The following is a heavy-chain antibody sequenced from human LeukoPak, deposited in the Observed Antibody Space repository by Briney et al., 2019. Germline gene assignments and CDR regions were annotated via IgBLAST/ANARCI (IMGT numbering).Heavy chain of an antibody. CDR1: GGSISSSSYY. CDR2: IYYSGST. CDR3: ARDVPVRYSGYDRRFFDY. D-gene: IGHD5-12*01. J-gene: IGHJ4*02. Sequence: PSETLSLTCTVSGGSISSSSYYWGWIRQPPGKGLEWIGSIYYSGSTYYNPSLKSRVTISVDTSKNQFSLKLSSVTAADTAVYYCARDVPVRYSGYDRRFFDYWGQGTLVTVSS. V-gene: IGHV4-39*02.